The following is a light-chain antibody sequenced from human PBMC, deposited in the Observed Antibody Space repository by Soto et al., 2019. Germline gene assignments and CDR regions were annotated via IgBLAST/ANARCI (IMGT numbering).Light chain of an antibody. J-gene: IGLJ1*01. CDR2: DVS. V-gene: IGLV2-11*01. CDR1: SRDVGSYIS. Sequence: QSALTQPRSVSGSPGQSVTISCTGTSRDVGSYISVSWYQQHPGKAPKLMIYDVSKRPSGVPDRFSGSKSDNAASLTISGLQAEDEADYYCCSYAGSHTYVFGTGTKLTV. CDR3: CSYAGSHTYV.